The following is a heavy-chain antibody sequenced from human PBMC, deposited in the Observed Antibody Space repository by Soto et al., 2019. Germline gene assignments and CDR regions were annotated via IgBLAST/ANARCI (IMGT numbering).Heavy chain of an antibody. V-gene: IGHV5-51*01. CDR2: IYPGDSDT. CDR1: GYSFTSYW. Sequence: GESLKISCKGSGYSFTSYWIGWVRQMPGKGLEWMGIIYPGDSDTRYSPSFQGQVTISADKSISTAYLQWSSLKASDTAMYYCARHVRLGTGYSSGWKNYFDYWGQGTLVTVSS. D-gene: IGHD6-19*01. CDR3: ARHVRLGTGYSSGWKNYFDY. J-gene: IGHJ4*02.